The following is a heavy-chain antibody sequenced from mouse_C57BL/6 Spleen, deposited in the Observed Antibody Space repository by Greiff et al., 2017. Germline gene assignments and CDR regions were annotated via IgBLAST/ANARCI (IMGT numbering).Heavy chain of an antibody. CDR1: YFAFMASA. J-gene: IGHJ4*01. D-gene: IGHD2-3*01. CDR3: ARGDDGYPRAKDY. Sequence: LVESGAELVRPGSSVKLSCKDSYFAFMASAMHWVKQRPGHGLEWIGSFTMYSDATEYSENFKGKATLTANTSSSTAYMELSSLTSEDSAVYYCARGDDGYPRAKDYWGQGTSVTVSS. CDR2: FTMYSDAT. V-gene: IGHV1-49*01.